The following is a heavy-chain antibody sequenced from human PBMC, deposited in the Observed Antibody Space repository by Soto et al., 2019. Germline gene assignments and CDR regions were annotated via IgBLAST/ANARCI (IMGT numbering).Heavy chain of an antibody. CDR3: ARTIFLVRGIIITEPNWFDP. Sequence: SETLSLTCTVSGGSISSYYWSWIRQPPGKGLEYIGYIHYSGSTNYNPSLKSRVTISMDTSKNQFSLRLSSVTAADTAVYYCARTIFLVRGIIITEPNWFDPWGQGTMVTVSS. CDR1: GGSISSYY. V-gene: IGHV4-59*01. J-gene: IGHJ5*02. CDR2: IHYSGST. D-gene: IGHD3-10*01.